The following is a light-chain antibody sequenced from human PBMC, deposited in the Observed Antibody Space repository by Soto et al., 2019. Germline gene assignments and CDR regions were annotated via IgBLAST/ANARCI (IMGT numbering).Light chain of an antibody. V-gene: IGKV3-20*01. CDR1: QSVTSNY. J-gene: IGKJ4*01. Sequence: EIVMTQSPATLSVSPGEKATLSCRASQSVTSNYLAWYQQKPGQAPRLLIYGASSRATGIPDRFSGSGSGTDFTLTISGLEPEDFAFYYCQQYDVTPPNTFGGGTKVDIK. CDR2: GAS. CDR3: QQYDVTPPNT.